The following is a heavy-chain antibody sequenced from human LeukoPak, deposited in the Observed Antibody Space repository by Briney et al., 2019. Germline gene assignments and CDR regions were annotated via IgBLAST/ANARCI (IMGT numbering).Heavy chain of an antibody. V-gene: IGHV1-69*02. CDR3: ARSDVVVPAAYYYYYYYMDV. CDR2: IIPILGIA. J-gene: IGHJ6*03. Sequence: SVKVSCKASGGTFSSYTISRVRQAPGQGLEWMGRIIPILGIANYAQKFQGRVTITADKSTSTAYMELSSLRSEDTAVYYCARSDVVVPAAYYYYYYYMDVWGKGTTVTVSS. CDR1: GGTFSSYT. D-gene: IGHD2-2*01.